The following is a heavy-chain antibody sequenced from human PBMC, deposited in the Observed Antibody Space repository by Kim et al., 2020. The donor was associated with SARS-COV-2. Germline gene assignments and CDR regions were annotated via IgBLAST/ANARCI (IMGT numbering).Heavy chain of an antibody. J-gene: IGHJ5*02. CDR3: ARDYRIAVAGTDWFDP. CDR2: ISAYNGNT. CDR1: GYTFTSYG. Sequence: ASVKVSCKASGYTFTSYGISWVRQAPGQGLEWMGWISAYNGNTNYAQKLQGRVTMTTDTSTSTAYMELRSLRSDDTAVYYCARDYRIAVAGTDWFDPWGQGTLVTVSS. D-gene: IGHD6-19*01. V-gene: IGHV1-18*01.